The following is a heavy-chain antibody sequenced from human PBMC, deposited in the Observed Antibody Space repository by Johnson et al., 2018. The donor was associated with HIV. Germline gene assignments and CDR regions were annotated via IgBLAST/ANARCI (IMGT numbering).Heavy chain of an antibody. D-gene: IGHD2-21*01. CDR2: ISYDGSNK. V-gene: IGHV3-30-3*01. CDR3: AKEGGARDHDAFDI. Sequence: QEQLVESGGGLVKPGGSLRLSCAASGFTFSSYAMHWVRQAPGKGLEWVAVISYDGSNKYYADSVKGRFTISRDNSKNTLYLQMNSLRAEDTAVYYCAKEGGARDHDAFDIWGQGTMVTVSS. J-gene: IGHJ3*02. CDR1: GFTFSSYA.